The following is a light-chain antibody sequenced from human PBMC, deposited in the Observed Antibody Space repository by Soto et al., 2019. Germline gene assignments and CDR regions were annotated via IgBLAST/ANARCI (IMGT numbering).Light chain of an antibody. CDR1: SSDVGAYDY. V-gene: IGLV2-14*03. CDR2: EVS. J-gene: IGLJ1*01. CDR3: ASLTTTNTRV. Sequence: QSALTQPASVSGSPGQSIAISCTGTSSDVGAYDYVSWYQQHPDRAPRLVIYEVSNQPSGVSNRFSGSKSVNTATLTISGLQAEDVADYYCASLTTTNTRVFGTGTMVTVL.